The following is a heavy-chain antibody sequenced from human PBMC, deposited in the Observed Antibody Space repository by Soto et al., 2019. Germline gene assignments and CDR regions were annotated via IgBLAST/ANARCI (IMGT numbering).Heavy chain of an antibody. CDR3: ARDRTNYYYGMDV. Sequence: SDTLSLTCTVSGGSVSSGSYYWSWIRQPPGKGLEWIGYIYYSGSTNYNPSLKSRVTISVDTSKNQFSLKLSSVTAADTAVYYCARDRTNYYYGMDVWGQGTTVTVSS. CDR2: IYYSGST. V-gene: IGHV4-61*01. CDR1: GGSVSSGSYY. J-gene: IGHJ6*02.